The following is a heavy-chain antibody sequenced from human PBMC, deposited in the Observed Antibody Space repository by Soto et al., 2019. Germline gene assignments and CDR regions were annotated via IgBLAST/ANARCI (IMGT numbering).Heavy chain of an antibody. CDR2: INPNSGGT. V-gene: IGHV1-2*04. CDR1: GYTFTGYY. J-gene: IGHJ6*02. Sequence: ASVKVSCKASGYTFTGYYMHWVRQAPGRGLEWMGWINPNSGGTNYAQKFQGWVTMTRDTSISTAYMELSRLRSDDTAVYYCARDQATGPRHYGMDVWGQGTTVTVSS. D-gene: IGHD3-9*01. CDR3: ARDQATGPRHYGMDV.